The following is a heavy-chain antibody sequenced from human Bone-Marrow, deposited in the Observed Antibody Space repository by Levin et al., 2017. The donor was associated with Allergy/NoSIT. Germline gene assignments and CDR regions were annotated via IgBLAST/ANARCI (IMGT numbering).Heavy chain of an antibody. CDR1: GYTFTGLY. CDR3: AKARGMATTHYFDY. J-gene: IGHJ4*02. D-gene: IGHD5-24*01. Sequence: ASVKVSCKVSGYTFTGLYMHWVRQAPGQGLEWMGCIDPDNGDTNYAQKFQGRVTMTRDTSISTAYMELSSLRSDDTAVYYCAKARGMATTHYFDYWGQGTLVTVSS. CDR2: IDPDNGDT. V-gene: IGHV1-2*02.